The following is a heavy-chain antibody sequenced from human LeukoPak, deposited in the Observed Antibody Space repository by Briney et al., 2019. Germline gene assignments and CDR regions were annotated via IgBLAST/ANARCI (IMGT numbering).Heavy chain of an antibody. V-gene: IGHV4-34*01. Sequence: SETLSLTCAVYGGSFSGYYWSWIRQPPWKGLEWIGEINHSGSTNYNPSLKSRVTISVDTSKNQSSLKLSSVTAADTAVYYCARGSADYYDSSGYYASPFYYWGQGTLVTVSS. J-gene: IGHJ4*02. CDR3: ARGSADYYDSSGYYASPFYY. CDR2: INHSGST. CDR1: GGSFSGYY. D-gene: IGHD3-22*01.